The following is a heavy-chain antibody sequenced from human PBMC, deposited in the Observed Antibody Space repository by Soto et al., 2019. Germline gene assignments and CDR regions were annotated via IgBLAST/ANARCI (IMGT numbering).Heavy chain of an antibody. Sequence: QVQLVQSGPEVKKPGSSVKVSCKASGDTFSTYSISWVRQAPGQGLEWVGRIIPILGITTYAQTFRGRVTITADKSTTTAYRELRSLTSEDTAGYYCAKDRTGITFGDYEVIYDFDLWGRGTLVTVSS. CDR2: IIPILGIT. J-gene: IGHJ2*01. V-gene: IGHV1-69*08. CDR1: GDTFSTYS. CDR3: AKDRTGITFGDYEVIYDFDL. D-gene: IGHD4-17*01.